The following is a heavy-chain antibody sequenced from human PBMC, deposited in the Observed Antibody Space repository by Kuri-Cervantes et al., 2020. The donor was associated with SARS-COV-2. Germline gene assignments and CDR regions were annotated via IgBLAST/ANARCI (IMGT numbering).Heavy chain of an antibody. CDR2: IRRKAYGGTT. Sequence: GESLKISCAASGFTFSSYAMHWVRQAPGKGLEWVGFIRRKAYGGTTEYAASVKGRFTISRDDSKSIAYLQMNSLKTEDTAVYYCTSHDFWSGIFFDYWGQGTLVTVSS. J-gene: IGHJ4*02. CDR1: GFTFSSYA. CDR3: TSHDFWSGIFFDY. D-gene: IGHD3-3*01. V-gene: IGHV3-49*04.